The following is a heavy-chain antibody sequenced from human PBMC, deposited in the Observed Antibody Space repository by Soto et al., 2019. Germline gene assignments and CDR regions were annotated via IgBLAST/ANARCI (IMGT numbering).Heavy chain of an antibody. CDR1: GFTFSSYD. CDR2: ISSSSSPI. V-gene: IGHV3-48*03. CDR3: ARDIAGLDGAFDI. D-gene: IGHD6-13*01. Sequence: SGGSLRLSCAASGFTFSSYDMNWVRQAPGKGLEWVSYISSSSSPIYYADSVKGRFTTSRDNAKNSLYLQMTSLRAEDTAVYYCARDIAGLDGAFDISGQGPFVTVSS. J-gene: IGHJ3*02.